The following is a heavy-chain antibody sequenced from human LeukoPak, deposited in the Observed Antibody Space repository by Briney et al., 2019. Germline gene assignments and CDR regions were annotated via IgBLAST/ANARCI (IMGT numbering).Heavy chain of an antibody. J-gene: IGHJ4*02. V-gene: IGHV3-23*01. CDR3: AKALYGDYGRFDY. CDR2: ISDGGSDT. D-gene: IGHD4-17*01. CDR1: GFTFSTYA. Sequence: GGSLRLSCAASGFTFSTYAMSWVRQAPGKGLDWVSTISDGGSDTHYADSVKGRFTISRDNSKNTVYLQINSLRAEDAAVYYCAKALYGDYGRFDYWGQGTLVTVSS.